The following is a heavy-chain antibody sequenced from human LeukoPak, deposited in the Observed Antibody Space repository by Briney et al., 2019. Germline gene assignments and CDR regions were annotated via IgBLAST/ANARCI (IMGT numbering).Heavy chain of an antibody. V-gene: IGHV3-30*02. Sequence: GGSLRLSCAASGFTFSSYGMHWVRQAPGKGLEWVAFIRYDGSNKYYADSVKGRFTISRDNSKNTLYLQMNSLRAEDTAVYYCARDNPDHDYIWGSYRGGDAFDIWGQGTMVTVSS. D-gene: IGHD3-16*02. CDR2: IRYDGSNK. CDR1: GFTFSSYG. CDR3: ARDNPDHDYIWGSYRGGDAFDI. J-gene: IGHJ3*02.